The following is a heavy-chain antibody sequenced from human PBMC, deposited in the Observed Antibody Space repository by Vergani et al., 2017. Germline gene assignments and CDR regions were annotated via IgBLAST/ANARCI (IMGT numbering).Heavy chain of an antibody. CDR2: ISGSGGST. CDR3: AKAARPGYYYYYMDV. V-gene: IGHV3-23*01. Sequence: VQILQSGGGVVQPGGSLRLSCAASSFSVSSHYMTWVRQAPGKGLEWVSVISGSGGSTYYADSVKGRFTISRDNSKNTLYLQMNSLRAEDTAVYYCAKAARPGYYYYYMDVWGKGTTVTVSS. CDR1: SFSVSSHY. J-gene: IGHJ6*03. D-gene: IGHD6-6*01.